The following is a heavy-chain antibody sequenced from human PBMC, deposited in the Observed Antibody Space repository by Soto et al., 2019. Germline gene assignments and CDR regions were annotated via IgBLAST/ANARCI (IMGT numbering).Heavy chain of an antibody. D-gene: IGHD6-19*01. Sequence: QVQLQESGPELVKSSQSLSLTCTVSNGSISTNGHYWTWIRQRPGKGLEWIAYIYYTGNRYYNPSLKSRRTISIDTSKNPFSLTLSSVTAADTAVYYCAREQWGFDSWGQGTLVTVSS. CDR2: IYYTGNR. CDR3: AREQWGFDS. V-gene: IGHV4-31*03. J-gene: IGHJ4*02. CDR1: NGSISTNGHY.